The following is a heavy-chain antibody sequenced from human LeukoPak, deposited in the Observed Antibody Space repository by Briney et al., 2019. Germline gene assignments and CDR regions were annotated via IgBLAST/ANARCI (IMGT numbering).Heavy chain of an antibody. CDR3: ARVRYFDSGGYYYDFDY. J-gene: IGHJ4*02. CDR1: GDSMSSFY. Sequence: SETLSLTCTVSGDSMSSFYWSWIRQPPGKGLEWIGSIHYSGNTIYKSSLKSRATISGDTSKNQFSLKLSSVTAADTAVYYCARVRYFDSGGYYYDFDYWGQGTLVTVSA. V-gene: IGHV4-59*08. CDR2: IHYSGNT. D-gene: IGHD3-22*01.